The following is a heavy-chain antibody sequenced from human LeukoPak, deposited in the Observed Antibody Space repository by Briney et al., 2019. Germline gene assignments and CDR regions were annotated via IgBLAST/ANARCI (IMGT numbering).Heavy chain of an antibody. CDR3: ARIDEVGHFSAPPFYYYMDV. Sequence: SETLSLTCTVSGGSMSGYYWGWIRRPAGKGLEWIGRVYSSGSTNYNPSFESRVTMSIDTSKNQFSLKVTSLTAADTAVYYCARIDEVGHFSAPPFYYYMDVWGKGITVTVSS. V-gene: IGHV4-4*07. CDR2: VYSSGST. J-gene: IGHJ6*03. CDR1: GGSMSGYY.